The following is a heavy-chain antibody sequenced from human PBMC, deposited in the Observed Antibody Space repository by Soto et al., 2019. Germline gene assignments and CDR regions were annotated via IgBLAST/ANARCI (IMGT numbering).Heavy chain of an antibody. CDR2: MNPNSGNT. D-gene: IGHD1-1*01. CDR1: GYTFTSYD. Sequence: QVQLVQSGAEVKTPGASVKVSCKASGYTFTSYDINWVRQATGQGLEWMGWMNPNSGNTGYAQKFQGRVTMARNTSISTAYMELRSLRSEDTAVYYCAREKLELEPSNWFDPRGEGTLVTVSS. J-gene: IGHJ5*02. V-gene: IGHV1-8*01. CDR3: AREKLELEPSNWFDP.